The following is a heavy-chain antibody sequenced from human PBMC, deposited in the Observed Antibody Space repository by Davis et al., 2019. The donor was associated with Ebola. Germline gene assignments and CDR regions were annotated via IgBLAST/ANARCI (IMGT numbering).Heavy chain of an antibody. CDR1: GFIFSNYA. Sequence: GESLKISCEGSGFIFSNYAFSWVRQAPGKGLEWVSGIMGGNGKSYYSESVKGRFTISRDNTKNTAYLQMNSLKTEDTAVYYCSCSSTSSRADVWGQGTTVTVSS. D-gene: IGHD2-2*01. J-gene: IGHJ6*02. CDR3: SCSSTSSRADV. V-gene: IGHV3-23*01. CDR2: IMGGNGKS.